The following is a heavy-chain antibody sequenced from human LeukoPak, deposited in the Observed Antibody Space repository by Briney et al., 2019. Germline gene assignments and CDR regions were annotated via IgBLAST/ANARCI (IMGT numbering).Heavy chain of an antibody. J-gene: IGHJ4*02. D-gene: IGHD3-16*02. Sequence: PGGSLRLSCAASGFTFSSYDMHWVRQATGKGLEWVSAIGTAGDTYYPGSVKGRFTISRENAKNCLYLQMNRLRAGDTAVYYCAAANLRLGELSLYYWGQGTLVTVSS. CDR3: AAANLRLGELSLYY. CDR1: GFTFSSYD. V-gene: IGHV3-13*01. CDR2: IGTAGDT.